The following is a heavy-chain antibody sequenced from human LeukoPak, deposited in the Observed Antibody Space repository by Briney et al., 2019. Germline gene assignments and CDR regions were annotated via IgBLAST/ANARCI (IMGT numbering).Heavy chain of an antibody. CDR1: GFTFSNAW. D-gene: IGHD3-9*01. V-gene: IGHV3-15*01. J-gene: IGHJ4*02. Sequence: GGSLRLSCAASGFTFSNAWMSWVRQAPGKGVEWVGRIKSKTDGGTTDYAAPVKGRFTISRDDSKNTLYLQMNSLKTEDTAVYYCTTDLRYFDWFDDYWGQGTLVTVSS. CDR2: IKSKTDGGTT. CDR3: TTDLRYFDWFDDY.